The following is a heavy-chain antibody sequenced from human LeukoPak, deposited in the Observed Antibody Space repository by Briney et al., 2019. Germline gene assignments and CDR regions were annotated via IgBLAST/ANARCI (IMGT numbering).Heavy chain of an antibody. CDR1: GYTFTNYW. CDR3: VRRNYFGSADYFDY. Sequence: GESLKISCEVSGYTFTNYWIGWVLQMPGKGLQWMGIIWPSDSDARYSPSFQGQVTISVDKSISTAYLQWSSLKASDTAIYYCVRRNYFGSADYFDYWGQGTLVTVSS. V-gene: IGHV5-51*01. D-gene: IGHD3-10*01. CDR2: IWPSDSDA. J-gene: IGHJ4*02.